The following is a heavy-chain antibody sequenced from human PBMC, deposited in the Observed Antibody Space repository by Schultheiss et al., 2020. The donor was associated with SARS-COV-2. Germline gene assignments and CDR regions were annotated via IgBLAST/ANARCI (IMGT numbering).Heavy chain of an antibody. CDR3: ARESNDYVWGGGLDY. CDR2: VYSSGST. Sequence: SQTLSLTCTVSGDSITTNTYYWGWIRQPPGKRLEWIGTVYSSGSTYYNPALKSRVTISVDTSKNQFSLKLSSVTAADTAVYFCARESNDYVWGGGLDYWGQGTLVTVSS. J-gene: IGHJ4*02. D-gene: IGHD3-16*01. V-gene: IGHV4-39*07. CDR1: GDSITTNTYY.